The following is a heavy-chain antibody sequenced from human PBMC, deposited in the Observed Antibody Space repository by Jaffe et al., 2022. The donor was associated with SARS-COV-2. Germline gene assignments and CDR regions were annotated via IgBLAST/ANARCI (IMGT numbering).Heavy chain of an antibody. Sequence: EVQLVESGGGLVQPGRSLRLSCAASGFTFDDYAMHWVRQAPGKGLEWVSGISWNSGSIGYADSVKGRFTISRDNAKNSLYLQMNSLRAEDTALYYCAKAIAVAGDYYYYYMDVWGKGTTVTVSS. CDR1: GFTFDDYA. CDR2: ISWNSGSI. CDR3: AKAIAVAGDYYYYYMDV. D-gene: IGHD6-19*01. V-gene: IGHV3-9*01. J-gene: IGHJ6*03.